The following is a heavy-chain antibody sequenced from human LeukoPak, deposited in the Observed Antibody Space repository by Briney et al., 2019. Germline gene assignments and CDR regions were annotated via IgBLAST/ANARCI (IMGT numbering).Heavy chain of an antibody. CDR2: INPNSGGT. V-gene: IGHV1-2*02. Sequence: ASVTVSCKASGYTFTGYYMHWVRQAPGQGLEWMGWINPNSGGTNYAQNFKGRVTMTRDTSNNTAYMELSRLRSDDAAVYYCARVVDDWDYFDYWGQGTLVTVS. CDR1: GYTFTGYY. CDR3: ARVVDDWDYFDY. J-gene: IGHJ4*02. D-gene: IGHD2-15*01.